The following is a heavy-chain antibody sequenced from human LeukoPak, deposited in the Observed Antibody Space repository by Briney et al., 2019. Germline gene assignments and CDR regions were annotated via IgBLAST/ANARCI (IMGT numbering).Heavy chain of an antibody. Sequence: SVKVSCKASGGTLSSHGISWVRQAPGQGLEWMGGIIPIFHTTNYAQNFEDRLTITTDESTNTVYMELSSLRSEDTAVYYCARDYNYDSSVYDDALGIWGQGTMVTVSS. CDR3: ARDYNYDSSVYDDALGI. D-gene: IGHD3-22*01. J-gene: IGHJ3*02. CDR1: GGTLSSHG. CDR2: IIPIFHTT. V-gene: IGHV1-69*05.